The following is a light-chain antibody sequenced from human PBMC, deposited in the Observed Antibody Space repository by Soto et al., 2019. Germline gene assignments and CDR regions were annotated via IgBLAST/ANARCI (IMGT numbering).Light chain of an antibody. CDR3: QSFDSSVV. J-gene: IGLJ2*01. V-gene: IGLV1-40*01. CDR2: GNI. CDR1: SSNIGAGYD. Sequence: QSVLTQPPSVSGAPGQRVTISCTGSSSNIGAGYDVHWYQQLPGTAPKLLIYGNINRPSGVPDRFSGSKSGTSASLAITGLQAEDEADYYCQSFDSSVVFGGGTKLTVL.